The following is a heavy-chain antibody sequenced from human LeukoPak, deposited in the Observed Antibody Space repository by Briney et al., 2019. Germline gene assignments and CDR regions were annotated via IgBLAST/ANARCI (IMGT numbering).Heavy chain of an antibody. V-gene: IGHV3-48*01. Sequence: GGSLRLSCAASGFTFSSYSMNWVRQAPGKGLEWVSYISSSSSTIYYADSVKGRFSISRDNSKNTLYLQMNSLRAEDTAVYYCAKEYYDILTGYYRPAYYFDYWGQGTLVTVSS. CDR1: GFTFSSYS. CDR3: AKEYYDILTGYYRPAYYFDY. J-gene: IGHJ4*02. CDR2: ISSSSSTI. D-gene: IGHD3-9*01.